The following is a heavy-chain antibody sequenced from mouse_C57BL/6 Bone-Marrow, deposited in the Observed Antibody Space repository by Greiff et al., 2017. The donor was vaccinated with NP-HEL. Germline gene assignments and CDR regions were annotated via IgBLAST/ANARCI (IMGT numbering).Heavy chain of an antibody. D-gene: IGHD1-1*01. CDR1: GYTFTSYW. J-gene: IGHJ4*01. V-gene: IGHV1-74*01. CDR2: IHPSDSDT. CDR3: AIPITTDYAMDY. Sequence: QVQLQQPGAELVKPGASVKVSCKASGYTFTSYWMHWVKQRPGQGLEWIGRIHPSDSDTNYNQKFKGKATLTVDKSSSTAYMQISSLTSEDSAVYYCAIPITTDYAMDYWGQGTSVTVSS.